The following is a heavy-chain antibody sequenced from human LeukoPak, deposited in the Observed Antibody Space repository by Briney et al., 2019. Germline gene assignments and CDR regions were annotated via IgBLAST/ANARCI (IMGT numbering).Heavy chain of an antibody. V-gene: IGHV3-30*02. Sequence: PGGSLRLSCAASGFTFSSYGMHWVRQAPGKGLEWVAFIRYDGSNKYYADSVKGRFTISRDNSKNTLDLQMNSLRAEDTAVYYCAKDKNYGDSYDYWGQGTLVTVSS. CDR3: AKDKNYGDSYDY. CDR1: GFTFSSYG. CDR2: IRYDGSNK. J-gene: IGHJ4*02. D-gene: IGHD4-17*01.